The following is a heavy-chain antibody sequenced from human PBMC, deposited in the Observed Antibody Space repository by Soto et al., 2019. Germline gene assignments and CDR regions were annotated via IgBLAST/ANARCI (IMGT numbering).Heavy chain of an antibody. V-gene: IGHV5-51*01. CDR3: ARQIYDSDTGPNFQYYFDS. D-gene: IGHD3-22*01. Sequence: GESLKISCQGSGYSFSNYWVVWVRQMPGKGLEWMGIIYPGDSDTRYNPSFEGQVTISADKSINTAYLQWSSLTASDTAMYYCARQIYDSDTGPNFQYYFDSWGQGTPVTVSS. CDR2: IYPGDSDT. J-gene: IGHJ4*02. CDR1: GYSFSNYW.